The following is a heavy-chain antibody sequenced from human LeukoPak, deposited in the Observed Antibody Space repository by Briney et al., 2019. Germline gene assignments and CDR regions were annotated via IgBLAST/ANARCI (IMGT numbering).Heavy chain of an antibody. CDR2: IYPGDFDT. V-gene: IGHV5-51*01. Sequence: GESLKISCKASGNSFTNYWIGWVRQMPGKGLEWLGIIYPGDFDTRYSPSFQGQVTISADKSDSTAYLQWSSLKASDTAMYYCARQENSGSYGVGYWGQGTLVTVSS. CDR3: ARQENSGSYGVGY. CDR1: GNSFTNYW. D-gene: IGHD1-26*01. J-gene: IGHJ4*02.